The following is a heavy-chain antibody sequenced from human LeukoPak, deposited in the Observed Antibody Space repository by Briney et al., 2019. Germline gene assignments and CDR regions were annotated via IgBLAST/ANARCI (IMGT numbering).Heavy chain of an antibody. CDR3: ARGAPYLYPGWFDP. CDR2: MNPTSGNT. D-gene: IGHD2-2*02. CDR1: VYTFTSYD. J-gene: IGHJ5*02. Sequence: ASVKVSCKASVYTFTSYDINSVRQATGQRLEWMEWMNPTSGNTRYAHKFQGRVTMTRNTSISTAYMELRSLRSEDTAVYYCARGAPYLYPGWFDPWGQGTLVTHSS. V-gene: IGHV1-8*01.